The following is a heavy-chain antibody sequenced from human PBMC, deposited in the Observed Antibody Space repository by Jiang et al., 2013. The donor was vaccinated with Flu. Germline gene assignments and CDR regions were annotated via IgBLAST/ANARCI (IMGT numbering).Heavy chain of an antibody. V-gene: IGHV1-8*02. CDR3: ASRNYYDSSGYYL. D-gene: IGHD3-22*01. J-gene: IGHJ5*02. CDR2: MNPNSGNT. Sequence: SGAEVKKPGSSVKVSCKASGGTFSNYDINWVRQATGQGLEWMGWMNPNSGNTGYAQKFQGRVTMTRNTSISTAYMELSSLRSEDTAVYYCASRNYYDSSGYYLWGQGTLVTVSS. CDR1: GGTFSNYD.